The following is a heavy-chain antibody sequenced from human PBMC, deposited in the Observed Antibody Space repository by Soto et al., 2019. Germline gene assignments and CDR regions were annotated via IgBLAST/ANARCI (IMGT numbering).Heavy chain of an antibody. CDR2: TYYRSKWYN. CDR3: ARIADCSITTCSFPSRFHIRGYYYYYGMDV. V-gene: IGHV6-1*01. Sequence: PSQTLSLTCAISGDSVSSNSAAWNWIRQSPSRGLEWLGRTYYRSKWYNDYAVSVKSRITINPDTSKNQFSLQLNSVTPDDTAVYYCARIADCSITTCSFPSRFHIRGYYYYYGMDVWGQGTTVTVSS. J-gene: IGHJ6*02. D-gene: IGHD2-2*01. CDR1: GDSVSSNSAA.